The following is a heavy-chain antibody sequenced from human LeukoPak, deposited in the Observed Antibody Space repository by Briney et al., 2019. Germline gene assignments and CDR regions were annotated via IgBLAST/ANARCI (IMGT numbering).Heavy chain of an antibody. CDR2: ISGSGGST. CDR1: GFTFSSYA. Sequence: GGSLRLSCAASGFTFSSYAMSWVRQAPGKGLEWVSAISGSGGSTYYADSVKGRFTISRNNSKNTLYLQMNSLRSEDTAVYYCARDYVAESSVGYWGQGTLVTVSS. V-gene: IGHV3-23*01. CDR3: ARDYVAESSVGY. J-gene: IGHJ4*02. D-gene: IGHD3-16*01.